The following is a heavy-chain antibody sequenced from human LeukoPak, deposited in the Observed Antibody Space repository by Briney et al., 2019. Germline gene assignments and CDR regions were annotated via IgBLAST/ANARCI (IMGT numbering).Heavy chain of an antibody. J-gene: IGHJ4*02. CDR1: GFTFGDYA. CDR2: IRSKAYGGTT. D-gene: IGHD2-2*01. Sequence: GGSLRLSCTASGFTFGDYAMSWFRQAPGKGLEWVGFIRSKAYGGTTENAASVKGRFTVSRDDSKSIAYLQMNSLKTEDTAVYYCARGGVYCSSVSCSVDYWGQGILVTVSS. CDR3: ARGGVYCSSVSCSVDY. V-gene: IGHV3-49*03.